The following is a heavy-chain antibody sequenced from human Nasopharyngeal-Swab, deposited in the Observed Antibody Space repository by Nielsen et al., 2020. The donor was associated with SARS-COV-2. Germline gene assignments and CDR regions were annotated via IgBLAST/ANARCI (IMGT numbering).Heavy chain of an antibody. V-gene: IGHV1-18*01. CDR1: GYTFTSYG. Sequence: ASVKVSCKASGYTFTSYGISWVRQAPGQGLEWMGWISAYNGNTNYAQKLQGRVTITADESTSTAYMELSSLRSEDTAVYYCASEYCSSTSCYPWGQGTLVTVSS. CDR3: ASEYCSSTSCYP. D-gene: IGHD2-2*01. J-gene: IGHJ5*02. CDR2: ISAYNGNT.